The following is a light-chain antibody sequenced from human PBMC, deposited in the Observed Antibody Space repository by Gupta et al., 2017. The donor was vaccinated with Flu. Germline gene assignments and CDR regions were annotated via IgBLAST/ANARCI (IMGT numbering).Light chain of an antibody. J-gene: IGKJ5*01. Sequence: DIQLTQSPSFLSASVGDRLTITCRASQAINNNLAWFQQTPGKAPQLLIYAASTLQSGVPSRFSGSGSGTEFTLTISSMQPEDFGTYYCQQFKSFPLTFGQGTRLEIK. CDR1: QAINNN. V-gene: IGKV1-9*01. CDR3: QQFKSFPLT. CDR2: AAS.